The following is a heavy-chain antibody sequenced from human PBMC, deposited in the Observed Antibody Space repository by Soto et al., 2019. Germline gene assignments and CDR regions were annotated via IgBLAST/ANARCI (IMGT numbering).Heavy chain of an antibody. CDR2: FNPTSGST. Sequence: QVQLVQSGAEVKKPGASVKLSCKASGYTFINYYIHWVRQAPGQGLEWKGIFNPTSGSTSYAQKFQGRVTLTMDTSTRTVYMELSSLRFDDTAVYYCARDLAAGDYWGQGTLVTVSS. J-gene: IGHJ4*02. CDR1: GYTFINYY. CDR3: ARDLAAGDY. D-gene: IGHD6-13*01. V-gene: IGHV1-46*01.